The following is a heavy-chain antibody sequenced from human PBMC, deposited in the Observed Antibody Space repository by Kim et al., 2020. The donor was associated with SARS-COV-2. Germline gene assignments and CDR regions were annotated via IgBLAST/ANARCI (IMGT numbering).Heavy chain of an antibody. CDR2: ISSNGGST. CDR3: VKDGGSSGWYENPFDY. J-gene: IGHJ4*02. CDR1: GFTFSSYA. Sequence: GGSLRLSCSASGFTFSSYAMHWVRQAPGKGLEYVSAISSNGGSTYYADSVKGRFTISRDNSKNTLYLQMSSLRAEDTAVYYCVKDGGSSGWYENPFDYWGQGTLVTVSS. V-gene: IGHV3-64D*06. D-gene: IGHD6-19*01.